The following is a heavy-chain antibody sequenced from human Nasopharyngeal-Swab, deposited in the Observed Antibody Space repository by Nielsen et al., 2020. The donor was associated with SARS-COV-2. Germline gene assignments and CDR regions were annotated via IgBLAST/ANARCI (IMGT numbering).Heavy chain of an antibody. J-gene: IGHJ6*02. CDR1: GFTFSSYA. Sequence: GESLKISCAASGFTFSSYAMSWVRQAPGKGLEWVSAISGSGGSTYYADSVKGRFTISRDNAKNSLYLQMNSLRAGDTAVYYCARAHYGETYYYYYGMDVWGQGTTVTVSS. CDR3: ARAHYGETYYYYYGMDV. D-gene: IGHD4-17*01. V-gene: IGHV3-23*01. CDR2: ISGSGGST.